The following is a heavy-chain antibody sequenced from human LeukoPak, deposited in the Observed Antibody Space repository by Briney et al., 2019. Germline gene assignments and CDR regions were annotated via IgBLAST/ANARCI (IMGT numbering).Heavy chain of an antibody. V-gene: IGHV4-34*01. CDR1: GGSFSGYY. Sequence: SETLSLTCAVYGGSFSGYYWSWIRQPPGKGLEWIGEINHSGSTNYNPSLKSRVTISVDTSKNQFSLKLSSVTAADTAVYCCARPSGYSYGNYYYYMDVWGKETTVTVSS. CDR3: ARPSGYSYGNYYYYMDV. J-gene: IGHJ6*03. CDR2: INHSGST. D-gene: IGHD5-18*01.